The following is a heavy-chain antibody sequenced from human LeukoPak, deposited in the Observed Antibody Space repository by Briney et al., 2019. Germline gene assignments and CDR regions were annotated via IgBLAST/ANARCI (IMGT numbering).Heavy chain of an antibody. CDR1: GYTLTELS. CDR3: ATTPFSFSGSYTNVDY. CDR2: FDPEDGET. V-gene: IGHV1-24*01. J-gene: IGHJ4*02. D-gene: IGHD1-26*01. Sequence: GASVKVSCKVSGYTLTELSMDWVRQAPGKGLERMGGFDPEDGETIYAQKFQGRVTMTEDTSTDTAYMELSSLRSEDTAVYYCATTPFSFSGSYTNVDYWGQGTLVTVSS.